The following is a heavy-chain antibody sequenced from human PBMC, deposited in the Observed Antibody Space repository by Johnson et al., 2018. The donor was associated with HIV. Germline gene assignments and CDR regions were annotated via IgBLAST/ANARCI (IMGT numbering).Heavy chain of an antibody. CDR3: ARAPYNWNLGLYGAFDM. CDR2: IRYDGSNK. CDR1: GFTVSSNY. D-gene: IGHD1-20*01. V-gene: IGHV3-30*02. J-gene: IGHJ3*02. Sequence: QVQLVESGGGLVQPGGSLRLSCAASGFTVSSNYMSWVRQAPGKGLEGVAFIRYDGSNKYYADSVKGRFTISRDNSKNTLYLQMISLRAEDTAVYYCARAPYNWNLGLYGAFDMWGQGTMVTVSS.